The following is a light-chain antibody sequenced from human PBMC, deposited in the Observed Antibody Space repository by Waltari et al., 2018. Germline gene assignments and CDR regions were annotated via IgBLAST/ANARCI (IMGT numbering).Light chain of an antibody. CDR2: DVT. CDR1: SSHGCGYNF. V-gene: IGLV2-14*03. CDR3: SSYTSSISVV. Sequence: QSALTPPASVSGSPGQSLTISCTGTSSHGCGYNFVSWYQQHPGKAPKLMVYDVTNRPSGVSNRFSGSKSGNTASLTISGLQAEDEADYYCSSYTSSISVVFGGGTKLTVL. J-gene: IGLJ2*01.